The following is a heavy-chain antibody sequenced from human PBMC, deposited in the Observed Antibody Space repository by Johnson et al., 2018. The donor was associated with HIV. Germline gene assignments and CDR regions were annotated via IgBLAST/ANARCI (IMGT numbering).Heavy chain of an antibody. CDR1: GFTLSRYD. V-gene: IGHV3-13*01. D-gene: IGHD3-10*01. Sequence: VQLVESGGGLVQPGGSLRLSCAASGFTLSRYDMHWVRQATGKGLEWVSAIGTAGDTYYPGSVKGRFTISRENAKNSLYLEMNSLRAEDTAFYYCARGYYGSGSRVFDIWGQGTMVTVSS. CDR2: IGTAGDT. CDR3: ARGYYGSGSRVFDI. J-gene: IGHJ3*02.